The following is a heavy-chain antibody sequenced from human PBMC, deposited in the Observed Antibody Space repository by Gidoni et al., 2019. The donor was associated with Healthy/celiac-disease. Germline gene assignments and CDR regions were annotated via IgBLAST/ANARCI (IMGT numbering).Heavy chain of an antibody. Sequence: QVQLVESGGGVVQPGSSLRLSCAASGFTFSSYAMHWVRPAPGKGLEWVAVISYDGSNKYYADSVKGRFTISRDNSKNTLYLQMNSLRAEDTAVYYCARGMDCSSTSCYTGVDYWGQGTLVTVSS. CDR1: GFTFSSYA. CDR2: ISYDGSNK. J-gene: IGHJ4*02. V-gene: IGHV3-30-3*01. D-gene: IGHD2-2*02. CDR3: ARGMDCSSTSCYTGVDY.